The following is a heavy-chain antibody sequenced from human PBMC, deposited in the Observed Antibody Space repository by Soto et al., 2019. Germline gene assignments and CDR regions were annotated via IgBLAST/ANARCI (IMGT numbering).Heavy chain of an antibody. Sequence: SSETLSLTCSVSGGSISTSRSYWAWIRQPPGKGLEWLANIFYSGSTFYNPSLASRVSVSVDTPKNEFSLKLRSVTAADTAVYYCARQPTTGDTDLWFDPWGQGTLVTVSS. CDR2: IFYSGST. D-gene: IGHD2-21*01. CDR1: GGSISTSRSY. J-gene: IGHJ5*02. V-gene: IGHV4-39*01. CDR3: ARQPTTGDTDLWFDP.